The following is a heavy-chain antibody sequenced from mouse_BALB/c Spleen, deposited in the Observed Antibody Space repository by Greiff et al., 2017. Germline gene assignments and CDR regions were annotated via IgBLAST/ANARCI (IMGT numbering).Heavy chain of an antibody. CDR1: GFNIKDYY. J-gene: IGHJ3*01. V-gene: IGHV14-4*02. Sequence: EVQLQQSGAELVRSGASVKLSCTASGFNIKDYYMHWVKQRPEQGLEWIGWIDPENGDTEYAPKFQGKATMTADTSSNTAYLQLSSLTSEDTAVYYCARLLRGWFAYWGQGTLVTVSA. D-gene: IGHD1-1*01. CDR3: ARLLRGWFAY. CDR2: IDPENGDT.